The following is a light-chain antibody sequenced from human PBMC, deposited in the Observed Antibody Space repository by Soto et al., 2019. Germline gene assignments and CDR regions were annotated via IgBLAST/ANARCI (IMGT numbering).Light chain of an antibody. Sequence: EIVLTQSPGTLSLSPGERATLSCRASQSVSSIYLDWYQQKPGQAPRLLIYGASSRATGIPDRFSGSGSGTDFTLTISRLEPEDFAVYYCQQYGSSPLFTLGPVTTVDI. CDR3: QQYGSSPLFT. CDR1: QSVSSIY. V-gene: IGKV3-20*01. J-gene: IGKJ3*01. CDR2: GAS.